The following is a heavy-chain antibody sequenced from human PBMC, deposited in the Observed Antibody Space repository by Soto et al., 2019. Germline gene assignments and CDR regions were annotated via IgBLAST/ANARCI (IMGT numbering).Heavy chain of an antibody. CDR1: GGSFSGYY. CDR2: INHSGST. CDR3: ARGSGGYDNSYFDY. V-gene: IGHV4-34*01. J-gene: IGHJ4*02. D-gene: IGHD5-12*01. Sequence: SETLSLTCAVYGGSFSGYYWSWIRQPPGKGLEWIGEINHSGSTNYNPSLKSRVNISVDTSKNQFSLKLSSVTAADTAVYYCARGSGGYDNSYFDYWGQGTLVTVSS.